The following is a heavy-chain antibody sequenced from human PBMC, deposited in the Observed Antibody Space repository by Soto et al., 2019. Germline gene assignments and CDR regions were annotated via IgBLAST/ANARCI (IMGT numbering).Heavy chain of an antibody. Sequence: ASVKVSCKASGYTFTSYGISWVRQAPGQGLEWMGWISAYNGNTTYAQKLQGRVTMTTDTSTSTAYMELRSLRSDDTAVYYCARSFGTAMDFYYYYGMDVWGQGTTVTVSS. CDR1: GYTFTSYG. J-gene: IGHJ6*02. CDR3: ARSFGTAMDFYYYYGMDV. D-gene: IGHD5-18*01. CDR2: ISAYNGNT. V-gene: IGHV1-18*01.